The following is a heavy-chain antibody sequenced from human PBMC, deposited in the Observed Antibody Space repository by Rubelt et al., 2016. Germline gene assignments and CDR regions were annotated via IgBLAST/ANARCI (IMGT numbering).Heavy chain of an antibody. J-gene: IGHJ4*02. CDR2: ISASNGDT. CDR1: GYTFTSYG. D-gene: IGHD1-1*01. CDR3: AQKGSEKYNNS. V-gene: IGHV1-18*01. Sequence: QVQLVQSGAEVKKPGASVKVSCEASGYTFTSYGISWVRQAPGQGLEWVGWISASNGDTNYAQKLQGRVTLTTNTSTTTAYIELRSLRSDDTAVYYGAQKGSEKYNNSWGQGTLVTVTA.